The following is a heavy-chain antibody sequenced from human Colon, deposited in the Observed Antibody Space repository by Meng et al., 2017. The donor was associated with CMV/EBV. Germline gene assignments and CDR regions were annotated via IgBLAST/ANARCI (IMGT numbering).Heavy chain of an antibody. D-gene: IGHD2-8*01. V-gene: IGHV3-48*03. CDR3: ARVMRVQPNHQKPFDI. J-gene: IGHJ3*02. Sequence: GESLKISCVASGFSFDDYEMHWVRQSPGKGLEWISYLDSADNTIYYADSVKGRFTTSSDNVKNSVFLQMNGLRVEDTAVYYCARVMRVQPNHQKPFDIWGQGTMVTVSS. CDR1: GFSFDDYE. CDR2: LDSADNTI.